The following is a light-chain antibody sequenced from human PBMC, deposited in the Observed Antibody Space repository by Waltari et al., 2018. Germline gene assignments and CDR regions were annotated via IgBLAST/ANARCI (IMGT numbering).Light chain of an antibody. CDR3: QSADSITTFEV. J-gene: IGLJ3*02. CDR2: KDT. CDR1: NLPNQA. Sequence: SYELTQPPSVSVSPGQTASIPCSGKNLPNQATSWYQQKAGQAPVLVIFKDTERPSGIPERFSGSSSGTVVTLTITGVRTEDEADYYCQSADSITTFEVFGGGTKLTVL. V-gene: IGLV3-25*03.